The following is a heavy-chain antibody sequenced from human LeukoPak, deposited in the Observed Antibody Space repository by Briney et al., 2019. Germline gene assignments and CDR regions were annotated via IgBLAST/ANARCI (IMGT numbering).Heavy chain of an antibody. D-gene: IGHD3-22*01. CDR2: IYYSGST. J-gene: IGHJ4*02. CDR3: ASLYDSSGYGSYHFDY. V-gene: IGHV4-30-4*01. CDR1: GGSISSGDYY. Sequence: PSETLSLTCTVSGGSISSGDYYWSWIRQPPGKGLEWIGYIYYSGSTYYNPSLKSRVTISVDTSKNQFSLKLSSVTAADTAVYYCASLYDSSGYGSYHFDYWGQGTLVTVSS.